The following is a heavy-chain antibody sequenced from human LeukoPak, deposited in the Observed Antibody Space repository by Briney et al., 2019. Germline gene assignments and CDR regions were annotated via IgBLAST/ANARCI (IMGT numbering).Heavy chain of an antibody. V-gene: IGHV4-4*09. D-gene: IGHD2-15*01. CDR1: GGSISSYY. CDR2: IYTSGST. CDR3: ARDLGGYPFFMDV. J-gene: IGHJ6*03. Sequence: SETLSLTCTVSGGSISSYYWSWVRQPPGKGLEWIGYIYTSGSTNYNPSLKSRVTISVDTSKNQFSLNLSSVTAADTAVYFCARDLGGYPFFMDVWGRGTTVIVSS.